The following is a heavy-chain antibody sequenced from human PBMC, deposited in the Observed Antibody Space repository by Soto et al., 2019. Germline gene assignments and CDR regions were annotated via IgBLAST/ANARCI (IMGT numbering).Heavy chain of an antibody. CDR1: GGSISSGGYS. V-gene: IGHV4-30-2*03. J-gene: IGHJ4*02. CDR3: ARRGSGSYSDY. D-gene: IGHD3-10*01. Sequence: PSETLSLTCAASGGSISSGGYSWSWIRQPPGKGLEWIGYMYHSGSTYYNPSLKSRVTISVDTSKNQFSLKLSSVTAADTAVYYCARRGSGSYSDYWGQGTLVTVS. CDR2: MYHSGST.